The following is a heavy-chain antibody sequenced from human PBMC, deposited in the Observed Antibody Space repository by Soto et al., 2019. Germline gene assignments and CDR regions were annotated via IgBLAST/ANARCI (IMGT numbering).Heavy chain of an antibody. CDR2: INAGNGNT. CDR3: ARRGLPGAFNWFDP. J-gene: IGHJ5*02. CDR1: GYTLTSYA. V-gene: IGHV1-3*01. Sequence: SVKVSCKSSGYTLTSYAMHLVRQAPGQRLEWMGWINAGNGNTKYSQKFHGRVTITRDTSASTAYMELSSLRSEDTAVYHCARRGLPGAFNWFDPWGQGTLLTV.